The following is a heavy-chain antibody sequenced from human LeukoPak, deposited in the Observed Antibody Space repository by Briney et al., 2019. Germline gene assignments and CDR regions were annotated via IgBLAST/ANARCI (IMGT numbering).Heavy chain of an antibody. J-gene: IGHJ6*03. V-gene: IGHV3-30-3*01. CDR1: GFSFSSYA. Sequence: GGSLRLSCAASGFSFSSYAMHWVRQAPGKGLEWVAVISYDGSNKYYADSVKGRFTISRDNSKNTLYLQMNSLRADDTAVYYCARFAAGGSYYYYMDVWGKGTTVTVSS. CDR2: ISYDGSNK. D-gene: IGHD6-25*01. CDR3: ARFAAGGSYYYYMDV.